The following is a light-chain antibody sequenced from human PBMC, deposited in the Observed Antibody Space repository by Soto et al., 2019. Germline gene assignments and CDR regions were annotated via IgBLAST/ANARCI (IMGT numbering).Light chain of an antibody. Sequence: EIVLNNSRGTLSFVATAGGYLXSMSSQSVSSSYLAWYQQKPGQAPRLLIYGASTRATGIPASFIGNGSGTEFTLTGSSLQPEDFAVYYWQQPNNLPWTFGQGTKVDIK. CDR1: QSVSSSY. V-gene: IGKV3D-7*01. J-gene: IGKJ1*01. CDR3: QQPNNLPWT. CDR2: GAS.